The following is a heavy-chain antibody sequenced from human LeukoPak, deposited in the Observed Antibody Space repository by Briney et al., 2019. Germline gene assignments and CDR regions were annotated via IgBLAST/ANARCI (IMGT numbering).Heavy chain of an antibody. CDR1: GGSFTYYY. J-gene: IGHJ4*02. V-gene: IGHV4-34*01. D-gene: IGHD2-2*01. CDR2: INHAGAT. CDR3: ARVESTSCYFDY. Sequence: PSETLSLTCALYGGSFTYYYWTWIRQSPGKGLEWIGEINHAGATDYNPSLKSRVTISVDRSKNQFSLKLSSVTAADTAVYYCARVESTSCYFDYWGQGTLVTVSS.